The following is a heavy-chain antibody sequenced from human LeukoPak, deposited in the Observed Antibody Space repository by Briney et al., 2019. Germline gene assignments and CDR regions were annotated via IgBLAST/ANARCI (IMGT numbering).Heavy chain of an antibody. J-gene: IGHJ6*01. CDR3: AKMKGHPLPKYYLDV. V-gene: IGHV3-23*01. D-gene: IGHD2/OR15-2a*01. CDR1: GFSFIGFA. Sequence: GSLRLPSSASGFSFIGFAMSWVRRPPGKGLVWVSGISGSGDNTLYADSVKGRFTISRDNSKNTLYLEMNSLRAEDTAIYYCAKMKGHPLPKYYLDVWGQGTTVTVSS. CDR2: ISGSGDNT.